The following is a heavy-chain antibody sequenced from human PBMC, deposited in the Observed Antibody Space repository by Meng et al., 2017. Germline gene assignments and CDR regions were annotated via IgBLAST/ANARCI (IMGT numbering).Heavy chain of an antibody. Sequence: GESLKISCAASGFTFSSYSMTWARQAPGKGLEWVSSISSSSSYIYYADSVKGRFTISRDNAKNSLYLQMNSLRAEDTAVYYCARTEYYYDSSGYPGGDAFDIWGQGTKVTVSS. CDR1: GFTFSSYS. J-gene: IGHJ3*02. CDR2: ISSSSSYI. CDR3: ARTEYYYDSSGYPGGDAFDI. D-gene: IGHD3-22*01. V-gene: IGHV3-21*01.